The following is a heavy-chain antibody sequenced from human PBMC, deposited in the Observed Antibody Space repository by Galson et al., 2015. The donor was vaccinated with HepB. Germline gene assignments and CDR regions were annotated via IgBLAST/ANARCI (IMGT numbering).Heavy chain of an antibody. CDR2: IRSNAYGGTT. CDR3: TSSSSSWPPNFDY. D-gene: IGHD6-13*01. Sequence: SLRLSCAASGFTFGDYAMSWVRQAPGKGLEWVGFIRSNAYGGTTEYAASVKGRFTISRDDSKSIAYLQMNSLKTEDTAVYYCTSSSSSWPPNFDYWGQGTLVTVSS. CDR1: GFTFGDYA. V-gene: IGHV3-49*04. J-gene: IGHJ4*02.